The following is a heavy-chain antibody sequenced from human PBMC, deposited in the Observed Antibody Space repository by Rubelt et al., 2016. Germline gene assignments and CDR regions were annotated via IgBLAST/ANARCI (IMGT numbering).Heavy chain of an antibody. CDR2: IYYSGST. Sequence: QVQLQESGPGLVKPSETLSLTCTVSGGSISSSSYYWGWIRQPPGKGLEWIGSIYYSGSTYYNPSLKSRVTISVDTSKNHCSRCVSSVTAADTAVYDCASHNYYDSSGYYPFNYWGQGTLVTVSS. V-gene: IGHV4-39*01. CDR1: GGSISSSSYY. D-gene: IGHD3-22*01. J-gene: IGHJ4*02. CDR3: ASHNYYDSSGYYPFNY.